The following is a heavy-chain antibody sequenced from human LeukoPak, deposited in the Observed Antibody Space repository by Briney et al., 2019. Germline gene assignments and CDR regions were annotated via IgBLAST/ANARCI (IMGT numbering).Heavy chain of an antibody. Sequence: PGGSLRLSCAASGFTFSSYSMNWVRQAPGKGLEWVSSISSSSSYIYYADSVKGRFTISRDNAKNSLYLQMNSLRAEDTAVYYCARVEGGSYTFDYWGQGTLVTVSP. CDR1: GFTFSSYS. CDR2: ISSSSSYI. CDR3: ARVEGGSYTFDY. J-gene: IGHJ4*02. D-gene: IGHD1-26*01. V-gene: IGHV3-21*01.